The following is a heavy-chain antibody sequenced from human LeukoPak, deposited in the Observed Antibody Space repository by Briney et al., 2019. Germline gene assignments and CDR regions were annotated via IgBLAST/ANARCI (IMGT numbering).Heavy chain of an antibody. CDR2: ISAYNGNT. Sequence: GASVKVSCKASGYTFTSYGISWVRQAPGQGLEWMGWISAYNGNTDYAQKLQGRVTMTTDTSTSTAYMELRSLRSDDTAVYYCARDGPLLAAGAFDIWGQGTMVTVSS. CDR1: GYTFTSYG. CDR3: ARDGPLLAAGAFDI. D-gene: IGHD6-13*01. J-gene: IGHJ3*02. V-gene: IGHV1-18*01.